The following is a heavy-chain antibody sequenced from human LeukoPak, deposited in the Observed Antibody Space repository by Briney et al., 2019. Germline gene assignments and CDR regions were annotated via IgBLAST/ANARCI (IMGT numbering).Heavy chain of an antibody. V-gene: IGHV3-30*02. CDR3: AGRTYYYDSSGYRSDY. CDR2: IRYDGSNK. CDR1: GFTFSSYG. J-gene: IGHJ4*02. Sequence: GGSLRLSCAASGFTFSSYGMHWVRQAPGKGLEWVAFIRYDGSNKYYADSVKGRFTISRDNSKNTLYLQMNSLRAEDTAVYYCAGRTYYYDSSGYRSDYWGQGTLVTVSS. D-gene: IGHD3-22*01.